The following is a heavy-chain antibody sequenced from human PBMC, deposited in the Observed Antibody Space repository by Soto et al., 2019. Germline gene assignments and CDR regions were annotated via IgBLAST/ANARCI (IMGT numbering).Heavy chain of an antibody. V-gene: IGHV3-15*01. CDR2: IKSKTDGGTT. J-gene: IGHJ6*02. D-gene: IGHD6-13*01. CDR3: TTENIAAAGTNYGMDV. Sequence: GGSLRLSCAASGFTFSNAWMSWVRQAPGKGLEWVGRIKSKTDGGTTDYAAPVKGRFTISRDDSKNTLYLQINSLKTEDTAVYYCTTENIAAAGTNYGMDVWGQGTTVTVSS. CDR1: GFTFSNAW.